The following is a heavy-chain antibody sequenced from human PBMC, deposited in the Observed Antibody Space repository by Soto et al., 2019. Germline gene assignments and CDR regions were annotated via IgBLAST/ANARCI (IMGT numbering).Heavy chain of an antibody. V-gene: IGHV3-23*01. CDR1: GFTFSRNA. Sequence: VLLLESGGGLVQPGGSLRLSCAASGFTFSRNAMSWVRQAPGKGLEWVSGISGGGGATYYADSVKGRFTISRDNSKNALYLQMNSLRAEDTAIYYCAKSEPYGSGSYYFDYWGQGTLVTVSS. J-gene: IGHJ4*02. D-gene: IGHD1-26*01. CDR2: ISGGGGAT. CDR3: AKSEPYGSGSYYFDY.